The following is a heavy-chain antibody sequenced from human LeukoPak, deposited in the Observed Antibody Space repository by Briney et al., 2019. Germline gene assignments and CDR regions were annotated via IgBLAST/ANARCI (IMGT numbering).Heavy chain of an antibody. CDR2: MNPNSGNT. Sequence: ASVKVSCKASGYTFTSYDINWVRQATGQGLEWMGWMNPNSGNTGYAQKFQGRVTMTRNTSISTAYMELSSLRSEDTAVYYCARTGRATMVRRRRHLYYFDYWGQGTLVTVSS. J-gene: IGHJ4*02. V-gene: IGHV1-8*01. D-gene: IGHD3-10*01. CDR1: GYTFTSYD. CDR3: ARTGRATMVRRRRHLYYFDY.